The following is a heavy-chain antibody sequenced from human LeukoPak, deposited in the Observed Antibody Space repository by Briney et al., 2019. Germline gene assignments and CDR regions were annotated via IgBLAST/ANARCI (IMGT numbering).Heavy chain of an antibody. D-gene: IGHD6-13*01. CDR1: GFTLCDYA. Sequence: GGSLRLSCTASGFTLCDYAMSWVRQAPGKGLEGVANIKQDCGEKYYVDSAKGRFTISRDNAKNTLYLQMNSLRAEDTAMYYCARDSAGNDYWGQGTLVTVSS. CDR3: ARDSAGNDY. J-gene: IGHJ4*02. CDR2: IKQDCGEK. V-gene: IGHV3-7*01.